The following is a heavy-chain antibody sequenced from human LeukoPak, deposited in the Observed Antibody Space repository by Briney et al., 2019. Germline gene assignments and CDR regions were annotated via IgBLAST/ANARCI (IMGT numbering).Heavy chain of an antibody. CDR3: ARDAYSSVDF. CDR1: GYTFTAYY. CDR2: INPNSGAT. Sequence: ASVKVSCKASGYTFTAYYVHWMRQAPGQGLEWMGWINPNSGATLNAQKFQGRVTMTRDTSISTAYMELGGLTSDDTAVYYCARDAYSSVDFWGQGTLVAVSS. D-gene: IGHD6-19*01. J-gene: IGHJ4*02. V-gene: IGHV1-2*02.